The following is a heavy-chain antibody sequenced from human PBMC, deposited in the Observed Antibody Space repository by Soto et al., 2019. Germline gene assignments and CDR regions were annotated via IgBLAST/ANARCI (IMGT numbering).Heavy chain of an antibody. J-gene: IGHJ5*02. D-gene: IGHD3-16*01. CDR3: ARADSIMTPYPAGGYNWFDP. CDR2: IIPIFGTA. Sequence: ASVKVSCKASGGTFSSYAISWVRQAPGQGLEWMGGIIPIFGTANYAQKFQGRVTITADKTTSTAYMELSSLRSEDTAVYYCARADSIMTPYPAGGYNWFDPWGQGTLVTVSS. V-gene: IGHV1-69*06. CDR1: GGTFSSYA.